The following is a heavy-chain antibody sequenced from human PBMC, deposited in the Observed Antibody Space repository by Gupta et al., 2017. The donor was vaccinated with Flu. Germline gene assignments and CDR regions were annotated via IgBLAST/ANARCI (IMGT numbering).Heavy chain of an antibody. Sequence: QLQLQESGPGLVKPSETLSLTCTVSGGSISSSSYYWGWIRQPPGKGLEWIGSIYYSGSTYYNPSLKSRVTISVDTSKNQFSLKLSSVTAADTAVYYCASRETTMIRTDEYFDLWGRGTLVTVSS. V-gene: IGHV4-39*01. CDR3: ASRETTMIRTDEYFDL. CDR2: IYYSGST. CDR1: GGSISSSSYY. J-gene: IGHJ2*01. D-gene: IGHD3-22*01.